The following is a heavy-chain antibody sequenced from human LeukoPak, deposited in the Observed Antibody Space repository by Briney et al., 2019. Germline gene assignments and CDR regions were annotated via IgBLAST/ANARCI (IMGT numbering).Heavy chain of an antibody. CDR1: GFTFSSYV. CDR2: ISYDGSNK. J-gene: IGHJ4*02. Sequence: GGSLKLSCAASGFTFSSYVMHWFRQAPGKGLDGGAVISYDGSNKYYADSVKGRFTISRDNSKNTLYLQMNSLRAEDTAVYYCARTSYRGVIITTIDYWGQGTLVTVSS. D-gene: IGHD3-10*01. V-gene: IGHV3-30*04. CDR3: ARTSYRGVIITTIDY.